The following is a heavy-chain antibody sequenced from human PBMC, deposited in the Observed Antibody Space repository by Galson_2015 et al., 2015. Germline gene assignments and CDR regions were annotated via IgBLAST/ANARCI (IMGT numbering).Heavy chain of an antibody. Sequence: ETLSLTCTVSGGSISSYYWSWIRQPPGKGLEWIGYIYYSGSTNYNPSLKSRVTISVDTSKNQFSLKLSSVTAADTAVYYCARDPRSRYSGSSRTQLGSSYGMDVWGQGTTVTVSS. D-gene: IGHD1-26*01. V-gene: IGHV4-59*12. CDR1: GGSISSYY. CDR3: ARDPRSRYSGSSRTQLGSSYGMDV. J-gene: IGHJ6*02. CDR2: IYYSGST.